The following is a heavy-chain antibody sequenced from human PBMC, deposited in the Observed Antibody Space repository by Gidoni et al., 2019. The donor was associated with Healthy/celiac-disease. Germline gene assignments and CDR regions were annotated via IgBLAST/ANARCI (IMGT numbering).Heavy chain of an antibody. CDR1: GFTFSSYA. J-gene: IGHJ6*02. V-gene: IGHV3-64*01. Sequence: EVQLVESGGGLVQPGGSLRLSCAASGFTFSSYARHWVRQDPGKGLEYVSAISSNGGSTYYANSVKGRFTISRDNSKNTLYLQMGSLRAEDMAVYYCARGPRDGDYYYYYGMDVWGQGTTVTVSS. CDR2: ISSNGGST. CDR3: ARGPRDGDYYYYYGMDV. D-gene: IGHD4-17*01.